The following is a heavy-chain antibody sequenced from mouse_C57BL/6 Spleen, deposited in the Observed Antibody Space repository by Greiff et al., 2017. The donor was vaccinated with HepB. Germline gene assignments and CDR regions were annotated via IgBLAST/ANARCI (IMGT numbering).Heavy chain of an antibody. V-gene: IGHV1-82*01. J-gene: IGHJ4*01. D-gene: IGHD2-4*01. Sequence: VKLVESGPELVKPGASVKISCKASGYAFSSSWMNWVKQRPGKGLEWIGRIYPGDGDTNYNGKFKGKATLTADKSSSTAYMQLSSLTSEDSAVYFCAREGDKLRRDYYAMDYWGQGTSVTVSS. CDR3: AREGDKLRRDYYAMDY. CDR1: GYAFSSSW. CDR2: IYPGDGDT.